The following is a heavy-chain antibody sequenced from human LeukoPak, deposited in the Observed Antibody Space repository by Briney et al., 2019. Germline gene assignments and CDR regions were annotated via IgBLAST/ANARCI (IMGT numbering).Heavy chain of an antibody. D-gene: IGHD3-10*01. J-gene: IGHJ4*02. CDR1: GGSINSYY. CDR2: IYYAGNT. CDR3: ARGGGYGSGSYSDY. V-gene: IGHV4-59*12. Sequence: SETLSLTCTVSGGSINSYYWTWIRQPPGKGLEWIGYIYYAGNTNYNPSLKSRVTISVDKSKNQFSLKLSSVTAADTAVYYCARGGGYGSGSYSDYWGQGTLVTVSS.